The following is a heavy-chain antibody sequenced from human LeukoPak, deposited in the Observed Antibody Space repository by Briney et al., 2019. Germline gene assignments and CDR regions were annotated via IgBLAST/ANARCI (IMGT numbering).Heavy chain of an antibody. J-gene: IGHJ4*02. V-gene: IGHV1-2*02. Sequence: ASVKVSCKASGYTFTGYYMHWVRQAPGQGLEWMGWINPNSGGTNYAQKFQGRVTMTRDTSISTAYMELSRLRSDDTAVYYCARAPPYRVGHSGSYSQNFDYWGQGTLVTVSS. CDR1: GYTFTGYY. CDR3: ARAPPYRVGHSGSYSQNFDY. CDR2: INPNSGGT. D-gene: IGHD1-26*01.